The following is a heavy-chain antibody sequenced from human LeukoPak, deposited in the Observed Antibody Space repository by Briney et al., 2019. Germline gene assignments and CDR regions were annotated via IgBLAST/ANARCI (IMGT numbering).Heavy chain of an antibody. Sequence: SETLSLTCAVYGGSFSGYYLSWIRQPPGKGLEWIGEINHSGSTNYNPSLKSQVTISVDTSKNQFSLKLSSVTAADTAVNYCARGYGDYAYYYYYYGMDVWGQGTTVTVSS. D-gene: IGHD4-17*01. V-gene: IGHV4-34*01. CDR3: ARGYGDYAYYYYYYGMDV. CDR2: INHSGST. CDR1: GGSFSGYY. J-gene: IGHJ6*02.